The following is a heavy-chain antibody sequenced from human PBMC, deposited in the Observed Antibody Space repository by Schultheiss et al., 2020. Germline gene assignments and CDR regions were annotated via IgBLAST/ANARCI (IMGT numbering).Heavy chain of an antibody. CDR1: GFTLSSHG. J-gene: IGHJ4*02. D-gene: IGHD6-13*01. CDR2: ISYDAYNK. V-gene: IGHV3-30*03. CDR3: ARDTGITAAGSPTDH. Sequence: GGSLRLSCGASGFTLSSHGMHWVRQAPGKGLEWVAVISYDAYNKYYADSVKGRFTISRDNSKNTLFLQMNSLRSEDTAVYYCARDTGITAAGSPTDHWGQGTRVNGSS.